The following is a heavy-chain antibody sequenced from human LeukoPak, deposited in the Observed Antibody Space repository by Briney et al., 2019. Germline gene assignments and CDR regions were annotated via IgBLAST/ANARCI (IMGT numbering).Heavy chain of an antibody. CDR2: IYYSGST. J-gene: IGHJ4*02. D-gene: IGHD2-15*01. V-gene: IGHV4-59*08. CDR1: GGSISSYY. Sequence: SETLSLTCTVSGGSISSYYWSWIRQAPGKGLEWIGHIYYSGSTNYNPSLASRVTISVDMSKNQFSLKLSSVTATDTALYYCARGGTDFDYWGQGTLVTVSS. CDR3: ARGGTDFDY.